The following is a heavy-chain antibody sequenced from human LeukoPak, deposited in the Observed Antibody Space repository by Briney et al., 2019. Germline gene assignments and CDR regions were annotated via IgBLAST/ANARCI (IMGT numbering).Heavy chain of an antibody. CDR3: AGGYTFDYSYY. J-gene: IGHJ4*02. Sequence: SETLSLTCTVSGGCISSYYWNWIRQPPGKGLERIGYIYYSGITNYNPSLKSRVTISVDTSKNQFSLKLSSVTAADTAVYYCAGGYTFDYSYYWGQGTLVTVSS. CDR1: GGCISSYY. V-gene: IGHV4-59*01. D-gene: IGHD5-18*01. CDR2: IYYSGIT.